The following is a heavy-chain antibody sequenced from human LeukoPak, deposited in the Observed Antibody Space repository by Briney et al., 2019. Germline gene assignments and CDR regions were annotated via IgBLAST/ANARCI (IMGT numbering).Heavy chain of an antibody. CDR2: FDPEDGET. CDR1: GYTLTELS. Sequence: GASVKVSCKVSGYTLTELSMHWVRQAPGKGLEWMGGFDPEDGETIYAQKFQGRVTITADESTSTAYMELSSLRSEDTAVYYCARDSEGCFDYWGQGTLVTVSS. D-gene: IGHD1-26*01. J-gene: IGHJ4*02. V-gene: IGHV1-24*01. CDR3: ARDSEGCFDY.